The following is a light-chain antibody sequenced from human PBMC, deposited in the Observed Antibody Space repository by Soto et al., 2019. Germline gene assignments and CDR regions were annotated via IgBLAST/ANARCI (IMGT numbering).Light chain of an antibody. CDR1: SADIGSNT. CDR3: AAWDDSLNGLYV. CDR2: SNT. Sequence: QSVLTQPPSASGTAGQMVSISCSGSSADIGSNTVDRYQQLPGTAPKLLIHSNTQRASGVADWLSGSKSGASACLANGGDQSEDEGDYYCAAWDDSLNGLYVFGTGTKATVL. J-gene: IGLJ1*01. V-gene: IGLV1-44*01.